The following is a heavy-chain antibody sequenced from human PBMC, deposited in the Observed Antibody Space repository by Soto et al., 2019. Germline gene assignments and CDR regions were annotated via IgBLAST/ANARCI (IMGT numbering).Heavy chain of an antibody. CDR1: GYTFTSYG. J-gene: IGHJ4*02. CDR3: APRSPAFDY. Sequence: QVQLVQSGPEVKKPGASVKVSCKTSGYTFTSYGISWVRQAPGQGLEWMGWITTDKGKTTYAQKFQGRVTMTRDTSTSTAYMELRSLRSDDTAVYYCAPRSPAFDYWGQGTLVTVSS. CDR2: ITTDKGKT. V-gene: IGHV1-18*01.